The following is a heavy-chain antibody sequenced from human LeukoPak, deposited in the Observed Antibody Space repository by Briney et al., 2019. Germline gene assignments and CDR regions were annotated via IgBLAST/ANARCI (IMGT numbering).Heavy chain of an antibody. V-gene: IGHV4-59*08. CDR3: ARHIDVRSHASYSYYGMDV. J-gene: IGHJ6*02. D-gene: IGHD2-15*01. CDR2: IYYSGST. Sequence: SETLSLTCTVSGGSISSYYWSWIRQPPGKGLEWIGYIYYSGSTNYNPSLKSRVTISVDTSKNQFSLKLSSVTAADTAVYYCARHIDVRSHASYSYYGMDVWGQGTTVTVSS. CDR1: GGSISSYY.